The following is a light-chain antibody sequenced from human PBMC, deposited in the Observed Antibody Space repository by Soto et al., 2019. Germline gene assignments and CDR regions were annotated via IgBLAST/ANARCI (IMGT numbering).Light chain of an antibody. V-gene: IGKV3-11*01. CDR2: GAF. Sequence: EIVLIQSPATLSLSPGERATLSCRASPSVANFVAWYQQKPGQAPRLLIYGAFNRAPGSPARFSGSGSGTNFPPTICSLGPEDAAVYHGQPLNVWPPVNFGQGTRLEIK. CDR3: QPLNVWPPVN. J-gene: IGKJ5*01. CDR1: PSVANF.